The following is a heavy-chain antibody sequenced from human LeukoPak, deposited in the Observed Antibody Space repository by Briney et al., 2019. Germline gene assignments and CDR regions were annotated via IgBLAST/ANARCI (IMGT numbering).Heavy chain of an antibody. V-gene: IGHV1-2*02. Sequence: ASVKVSCKASGYTFTGYYMHWVRQAPGQGLEWMGWINPNSGGTNYAQKLQGRVTMTRDTSISTAYMELSRLRSDDTAVYYCARRGYCSSTSCYDYWGQGTPVTVSS. D-gene: IGHD2-2*01. CDR2: INPNSGGT. J-gene: IGHJ4*02. CDR3: ARRGYCSSTSCYDY. CDR1: GYTFTGYY.